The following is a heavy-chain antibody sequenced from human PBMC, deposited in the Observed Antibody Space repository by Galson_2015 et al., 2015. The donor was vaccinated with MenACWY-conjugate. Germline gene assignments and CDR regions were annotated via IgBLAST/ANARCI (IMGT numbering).Heavy chain of an antibody. CDR1: GFTFSNAW. V-gene: IGHV3-15*01. Sequence: SLRLSCAASGFTFSNAWMSWVRLAPGKGLEWVARIKSKTDGGTTDYAAPVKGRFTISRDESKNTLYLQIISLKTEDTAVYYCITEPGYCSSTSCYANYYGMDVWGQGTTVTVSS. CDR2: IKSKTDGGTT. D-gene: IGHD2-2*01. CDR3: ITEPGYCSSTSCYANYYGMDV. J-gene: IGHJ6*02.